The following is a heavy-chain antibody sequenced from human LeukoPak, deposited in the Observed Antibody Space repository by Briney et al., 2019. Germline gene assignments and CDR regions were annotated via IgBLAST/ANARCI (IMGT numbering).Heavy chain of an antibody. D-gene: IGHD2-21*02. V-gene: IGHV3-48*02. CDR2: ISSSSSKI. CDR3: AREIPYGDADH. CDR1: GFTLVDYS. Sequence: PGGSLRLSCAASGFTLVDYSMNWVRQAPGRGLEWVAYISSSSSKILYADSVRGRFTISRDNAKNSVYLQMNSLTDEDTAVYYCAREIPYGDADHWGRGTLITVSA. J-gene: IGHJ4*02.